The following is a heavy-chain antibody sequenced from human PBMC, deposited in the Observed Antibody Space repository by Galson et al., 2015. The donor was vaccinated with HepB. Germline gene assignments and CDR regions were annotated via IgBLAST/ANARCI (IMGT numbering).Heavy chain of an antibody. J-gene: IGHJ4*02. CDR2: IKSKTDGGTT. Sequence: SLRLSCAASGFTFSNAWMSWVRQAPGKGLEWVGRIKSKTDGGTTDYAAPVKGRFTISSDDSKNTLYLQMNSLKTEDTAVYYCTTGGDYEPFDYWGQRTLVTVSS. CDR1: GFTFSNAW. D-gene: IGHD4-17*01. V-gene: IGHV3-15*01. CDR3: TTGGDYEPFDY.